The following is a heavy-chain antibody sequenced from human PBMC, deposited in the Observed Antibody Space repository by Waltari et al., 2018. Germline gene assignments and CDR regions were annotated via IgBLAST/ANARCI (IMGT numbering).Heavy chain of an antibody. J-gene: IGHJ4*02. Sequence: QVQLQESGPGLVKPSETLSLTCTVSGYSISSGYYWGWIRQPPGKGLEWIGSIYHSGGTYYNPSLKSRVTISVDTSKNQFSLKLSSVTAADTAVYYCARVGVRARIAAAGTLDYWGQGTLVTVSS. V-gene: IGHV4-38-2*02. CDR2: IYHSGGT. CDR1: GYSISSGYY. CDR3: ARVGVRARIAAAGTLDY. D-gene: IGHD6-13*01.